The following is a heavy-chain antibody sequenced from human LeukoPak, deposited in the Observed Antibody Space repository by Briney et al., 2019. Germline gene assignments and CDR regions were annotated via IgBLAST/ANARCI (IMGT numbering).Heavy chain of an antibody. J-gene: IGHJ6*03. CDR2: IYTSGTT. Sequence: SETLSLTCSVSGGSITSYYWSWIRQPPGKGLEWIGRIYTSGTTKYNPSLKSRVTISVDTSKNQFSLRLSSMTAADTAVYYCARGRGPAYDYYYMDVWVKGTTVTVSS. V-gene: IGHV4-4*07. CDR1: GGSITSYY. CDR3: ARGRGPAYDYYYMDV.